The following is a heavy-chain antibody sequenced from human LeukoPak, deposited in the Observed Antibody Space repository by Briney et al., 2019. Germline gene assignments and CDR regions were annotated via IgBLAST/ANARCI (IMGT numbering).Heavy chain of an antibody. Sequence: GESLKISCKGSGYSFTSYWIGWVRQMPGKGLEWMGIIYPDDSDTRYSPSFQGQVTISADKSISTAYLQWSSLKASDTAMYYCAREGPMVRGVIGWFDPWGQGTLVTVSS. D-gene: IGHD3-10*01. CDR1: GYSFTSYW. V-gene: IGHV5-51*01. CDR3: AREGPMVRGVIGWFDP. CDR2: IYPDDSDT. J-gene: IGHJ5*02.